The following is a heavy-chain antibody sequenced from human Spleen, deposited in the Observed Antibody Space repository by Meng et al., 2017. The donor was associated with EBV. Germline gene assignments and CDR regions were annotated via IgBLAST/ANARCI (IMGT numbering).Heavy chain of an antibody. CDR2: ISNSGST. V-gene: IGHV4-30-4*01. Sequence: QGLLRQPGPGLVKPPQTLSRTCDVSGGSISSCNYYWSWIRQPPGKGLEWIGYISNSGSTYYNPSLKSRVTISVDTSENQFSLKLSSVTAADTAVYFCARAEWSAPYYFDYWGQGTLVTVSS. CDR3: ARAEWSAPYYFDY. CDR1: GGSISSCNYY. D-gene: IGHD3-3*01. J-gene: IGHJ4*02.